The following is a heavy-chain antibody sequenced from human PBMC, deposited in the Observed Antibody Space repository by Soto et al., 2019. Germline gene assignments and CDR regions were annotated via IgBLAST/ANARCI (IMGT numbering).Heavy chain of an antibody. Sequence: ASVKVSCKASGGTFSSYAISWVRQAPGQGLEWMGGIIPIFGTANYAQKFQGRVTITADESTSTAYMELSSLRSEDTAVYYCARDPPLYYYDSSGYRPYGMDVWGQGTTVTVSS. J-gene: IGHJ6*02. D-gene: IGHD3-22*01. CDR3: ARDPPLYYYDSSGYRPYGMDV. CDR1: GGTFSSYA. V-gene: IGHV1-69*13. CDR2: IIPIFGTA.